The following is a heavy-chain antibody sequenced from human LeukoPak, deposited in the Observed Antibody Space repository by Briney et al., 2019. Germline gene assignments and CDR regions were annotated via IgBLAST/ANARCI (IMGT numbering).Heavy chain of an antibody. J-gene: IGHJ4*02. Sequence: GGSLRLSCVASGFTFSDYYMSWIRQAPGKGLQYVSYISSSGTYANYANSVKGRFTNSRDNAKNSLYLQMNSLRAEDTAVYYCARGTIITHWGQGTLVTVSS. CDR1: GFTFSDYY. D-gene: IGHD5-24*01. V-gene: IGHV3-11*06. CDR2: ISSSGTYA. CDR3: ARGTIITH.